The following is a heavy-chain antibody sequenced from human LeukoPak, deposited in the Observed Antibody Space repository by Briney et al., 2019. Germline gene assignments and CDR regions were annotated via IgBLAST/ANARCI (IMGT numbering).Heavy chain of an antibody. CDR1: GGSISISSYY. CDR3: ARSSESYDSSGYYSYYFDY. Sequence: SETLSLTCTVSGGSISISSYYWGWIRQPPGKGLEWIGFIYYSGSTHYKPSLKSRGTISVDTSKNQYSLKLSSVTAADTAVYYCARSSESYDSSGYYSYYFDYWGQGTLVTVSS. V-gene: IGHV4-39*07. CDR2: IYYSGST. D-gene: IGHD3-22*01. J-gene: IGHJ4*02.